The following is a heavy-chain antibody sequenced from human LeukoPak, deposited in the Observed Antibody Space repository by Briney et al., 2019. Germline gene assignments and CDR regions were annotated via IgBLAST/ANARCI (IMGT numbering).Heavy chain of an antibody. CDR2: ITSNGGST. Sequence: PGGSLRLSCTASGFTFSNNAMHSVRQAPGKGLEHFSAITSNGGSTYYANSVKGRFTISRDNSKNTLYLQMGSLRAEDMAVYYCARAREGATFDYWGQGTLVTVSS. CDR1: GFTFSNNA. D-gene: IGHD1-26*01. J-gene: IGHJ4*02. CDR3: ARAREGATFDY. V-gene: IGHV3-64*01.